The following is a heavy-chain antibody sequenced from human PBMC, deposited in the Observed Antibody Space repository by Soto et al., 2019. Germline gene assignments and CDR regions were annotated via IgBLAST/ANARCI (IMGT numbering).Heavy chain of an antibody. J-gene: IGHJ6*02. CDR2: IIPIFGTA. D-gene: IGHD2-2*03. CDR3: AIAVGYCSSTSCRRRYYHGMDV. Sequence: SVKVSCKASGGTFSSYAISWVRQAPGQGLEWMGGIIPIFGTANYAQKFQGRVTITADESTSTAYMELSSLRSEDTAVYYSAIAVGYCSSTSCRRRYYHGMDVCGQGTTVTVCS. V-gene: IGHV1-69*13. CDR1: GGTFSSYA.